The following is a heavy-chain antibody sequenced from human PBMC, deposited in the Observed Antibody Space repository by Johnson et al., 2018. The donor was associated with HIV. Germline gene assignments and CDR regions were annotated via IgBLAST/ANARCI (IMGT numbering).Heavy chain of an antibody. CDR3: ARGGLGYQNIHDAFDV. Sequence: QVQLVESGGGVVQPGGSLRLSCAGSGFIFSDYAIPWVRQLPATGLEGVAFIWYDGSNEHLEDSVRGRSTFSRDNAKNSLYLQMNSLRAEDTALYYCARGGLGYQNIHDAFDVWGQGTMVTVSS. CDR1: GFIFSDYA. J-gene: IGHJ3*01. CDR2: IWYDGSNE. D-gene: IGHD2-2*01. V-gene: IGHV3-33*01.